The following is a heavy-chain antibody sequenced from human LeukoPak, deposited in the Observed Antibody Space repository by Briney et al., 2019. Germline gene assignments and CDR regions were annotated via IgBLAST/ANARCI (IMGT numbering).Heavy chain of an antibody. J-gene: IGHJ4*02. D-gene: IGHD3-10*01. CDR2: IIPILGIA. CDR1: GGTFSSYA. Sequence: GASVKVSCKASGGTFSSYAISWVRQAPGQGLEWMGRIIPILGIANYAQKFQGRVTITADKSTSTAYMELSSLRSEDTAVYYCASWGGGSGINGFFGYWGQGTLVTVSS. CDR3: ASWGGGSGINGFFGY. V-gene: IGHV1-69*04.